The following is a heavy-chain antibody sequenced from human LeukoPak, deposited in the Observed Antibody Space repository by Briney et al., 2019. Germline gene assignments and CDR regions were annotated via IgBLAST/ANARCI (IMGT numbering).Heavy chain of an antibody. D-gene: IGHD6-13*01. V-gene: IGHV4-4*07. J-gene: IGHJ4*02. Sequence: SETLSLTCTVSGGSISSYYWSWIRQPAGKGLEWIGRIYTSGSTNYNPSLKSRVTMSVDTSKNQFSLKLSSVTAADTAVYYCARGGSSWTPNNYFDYWGQGTLVTVSS. CDR2: IYTSGST. CDR1: GGSISSYY. CDR3: ARGGSSWTPNNYFDY.